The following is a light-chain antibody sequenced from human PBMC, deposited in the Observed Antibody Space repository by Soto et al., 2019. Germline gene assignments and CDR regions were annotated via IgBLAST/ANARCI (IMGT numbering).Light chain of an antibody. CDR2: DAS. J-gene: IGKJ3*01. CDR3: QQYNSYPFT. CDR1: QRISSW. V-gene: IGKV1-5*01. Sequence: DIRMTQSPSTLSASVGDRLTITCRASQRISSWLAWYQQKPGKAPKLLIYDASSLESGVPSRFSGSGSGTEFTLTISSLQPDDFAAYYCQQYNSYPFTFGPGTKVDIK.